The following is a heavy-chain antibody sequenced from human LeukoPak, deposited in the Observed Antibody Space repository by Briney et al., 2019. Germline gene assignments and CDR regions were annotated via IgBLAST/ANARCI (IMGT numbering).Heavy chain of an antibody. D-gene: IGHD4-11*01. J-gene: IGHJ4*02. V-gene: IGHV3-11*04. Sequence: GGSLRLSCAASGFTFSDYYMNWIRQAPGKGLEWVSYISGSGSTIYYADPVKGRFTISRDNAKNSLYLQMNSLRAEDTAVYYCARDGSTVTNYYFDYWGQGTLVTVSS. CDR1: GFTFSDYY. CDR3: ARDGSTVTNYYFDY. CDR2: ISGSGSTI.